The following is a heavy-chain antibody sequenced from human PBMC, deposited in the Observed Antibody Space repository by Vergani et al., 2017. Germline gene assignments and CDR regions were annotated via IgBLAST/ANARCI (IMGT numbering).Heavy chain of an antibody. J-gene: IGHJ6*02. CDR2: IYYSGST. Sequence: QVQLQESGPGLVKPSETLSLTCTVSGGSISSHYWSWTRQPPGKGLEWIGYIYYSGSTNYNPSLKSRVTISVDTSKNQFSLKLSSVTAADTAVYYCARGLLWFGELLSSYYYGMDVWGQGTTVTVSS. CDR3: ARGLLWFGELLSSYYYGMDV. V-gene: IGHV4-59*11. CDR1: GGSISSHY. D-gene: IGHD3-10*01.